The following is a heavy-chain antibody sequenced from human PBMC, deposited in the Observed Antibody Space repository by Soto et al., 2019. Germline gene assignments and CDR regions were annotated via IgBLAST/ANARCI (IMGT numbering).Heavy chain of an antibody. CDR2: ILNDASGH. J-gene: IGHJ4*02. D-gene: IGHD4-17*01. CDR1: GFTLSRHG. V-gene: IGHV3-33*01. Sequence: QVQLVESGGGVVQPGTSLRLSCAASGFTLSRHGIHWVRQTPGKGLEWLAVILNDASGHWYADSVKGRFTISRDNFENTLYLQMNGLRLEDTAMYYCARDDDYPDNGFDYWGQGTLVTVSS. CDR3: ARDDDYPDNGFDY.